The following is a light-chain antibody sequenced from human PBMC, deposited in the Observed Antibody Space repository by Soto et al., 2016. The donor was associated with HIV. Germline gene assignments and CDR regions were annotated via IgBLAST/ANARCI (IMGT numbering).Light chain of an antibody. CDR3: QVWDSSSDYSGV. V-gene: IGLV3-21*02. Sequence: SYVLTQPPSVSVAPGQTARITCGGNNIGRKNVHWYQQRPGQAPLPVVYDDKVRPSGIPERFSGSNSGNTAILTISRVEAGDEADYYCQVWDSSSDYSGVLGGGTKLTVL. J-gene: IGLJ3*02. CDR2: DDK. CDR1: NIGRKN.